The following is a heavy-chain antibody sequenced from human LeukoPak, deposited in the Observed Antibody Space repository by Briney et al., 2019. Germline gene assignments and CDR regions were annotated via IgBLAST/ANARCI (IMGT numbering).Heavy chain of an antibody. J-gene: IGHJ4*02. V-gene: IGHV4-59*01. CDR1: GGSNNSYY. CDR2: MSNTGST. CDR3: ARDGSGNYYFDY. Sequence: SETLTLTCTVSGGSNNSYYWSWIRQPPGKGLEWIGYMSNTGSTNYSPSLKSRVTISLDTSKNQFSLKLTSVTAADTAVYYCARDGSGNYYFDYWGQGTLVTVS. D-gene: IGHD1-26*01.